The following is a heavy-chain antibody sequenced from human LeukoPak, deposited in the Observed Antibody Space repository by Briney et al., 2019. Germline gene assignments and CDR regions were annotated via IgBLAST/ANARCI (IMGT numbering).Heavy chain of an antibody. CDR2: IYYSGGT. V-gene: IGHV4-59*12. D-gene: IGHD5-12*01. Sequence: PSETLSLTCTVSGGSISSYYWSWIRQPPGKGLEWIGNIYYSGGTYYNLSLKSRVTISVDTSKNQFSLKLSSVTAADTAVYYCARGGYATRQGFDYWGQGTLVTVSS. J-gene: IGHJ4*02. CDR3: ARGGYATRQGFDY. CDR1: GGSISSYY.